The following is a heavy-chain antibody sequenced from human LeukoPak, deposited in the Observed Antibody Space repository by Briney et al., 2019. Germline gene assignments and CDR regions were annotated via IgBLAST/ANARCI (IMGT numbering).Heavy chain of an antibody. CDR1: GFTFSSYE. D-gene: IGHD5-12*01. Sequence: GGSLRLSCAASGFTFSSYEMNWVRQAPGKGLEWVSYISSSGSPIYYADSVRGRFTISRDNAKHSLYLQMNSLRAEDTAVYFCAREGGYDSFDYWGQGTLATVSS. CDR3: AREGGYDSFDY. V-gene: IGHV3-48*03. CDR2: ISSSGSPI. J-gene: IGHJ4*02.